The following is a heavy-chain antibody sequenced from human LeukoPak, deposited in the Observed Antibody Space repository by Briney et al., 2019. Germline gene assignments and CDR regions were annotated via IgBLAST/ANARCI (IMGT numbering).Heavy chain of an antibody. J-gene: IGHJ4*02. Sequence: ASVKVSCKASGYTFTSYDISWVRQATGQGLEWMGWMNPNSGNTGYAQKFQGRVTITRNTSISTAYMELSSLRSEDTAVYYCARRGIAARDFDYWGQGTLVTVSS. CDR1: GYTFTSYD. V-gene: IGHV1-8*03. D-gene: IGHD6-6*01. CDR2: MNPNSGNT. CDR3: ARRGIAARDFDY.